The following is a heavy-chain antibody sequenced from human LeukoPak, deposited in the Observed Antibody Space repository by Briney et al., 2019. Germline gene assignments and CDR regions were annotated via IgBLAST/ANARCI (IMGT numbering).Heavy chain of an antibody. V-gene: IGHV3-21*01. Sequence: GGSLILSCAASGFRFTYYGMSWVRQAPGKGLECVSSISSSSSYIYYADSVKGRFTISRDNAKNALYLQMNSLRAEDTAVYYCARDAKWEPVAEYWGQGTLVTVSS. J-gene: IGHJ4*02. D-gene: IGHD1-26*01. CDR2: ISSSSSYI. CDR1: GFRFTYYG. CDR3: ARDAKWEPVAEY.